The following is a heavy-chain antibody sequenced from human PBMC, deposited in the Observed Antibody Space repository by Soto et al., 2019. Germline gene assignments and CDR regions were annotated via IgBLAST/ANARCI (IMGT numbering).Heavy chain of an antibody. CDR2: IITLFGTS. CDR3: AREVGYGDFSAALLD. V-gene: IGHV1-69*13. CDR1: GGTFSSHS. D-gene: IGHD2-21*02. J-gene: IGHJ4*02. Sequence: SVKVSCKASGGTFSSHSINWVRQAPGQGLEWMGGIITLFGTSNYAQNFQGRVTITADQSTGTAYMELNSLTSDDTAVYYCAREVGYGDFSAALLDWGQGTLVTVSS.